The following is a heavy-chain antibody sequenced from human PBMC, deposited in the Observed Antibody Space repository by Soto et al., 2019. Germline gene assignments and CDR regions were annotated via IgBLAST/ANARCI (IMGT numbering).Heavy chain of an antibody. CDR3: GRDHGTFTDY. CDR2: TYFSGNT. V-gene: IGHV4-31*03. D-gene: IGHD1-1*01. CDR1: GGSISSGGYY. Sequence: QVQLQESGPGLVQPSQILSLTCTVSGGSISSGGYYWTWIRQHPGKGLEWIGHTYFSGNTYYNPSRKSRVTISIATSQNQFSLKLTSVTAADTAVYYCGRDHGTFTDYWGQGTLVTVSS. J-gene: IGHJ4*02.